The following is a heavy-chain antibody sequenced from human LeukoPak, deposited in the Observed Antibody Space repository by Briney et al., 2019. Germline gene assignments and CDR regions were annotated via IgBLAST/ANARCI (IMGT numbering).Heavy chain of an antibody. V-gene: IGHV1-46*01. CDR2: INPSGGST. D-gene: IGHD2-15*01. CDR1: GYTFTSYY. CDR3: ARGDIVVVVAVYGMDV. J-gene: IGHJ6*02. Sequence: ASVKVSCKASGYTFTSYYMHWVRQAPGQGLEWMGIINPSGGSTNYAQKFQGRVTMTRDTSTGTVYMELSSLRSDDTAVYYCARGDIVVVVAVYGMDVWGQGTTVTVSS.